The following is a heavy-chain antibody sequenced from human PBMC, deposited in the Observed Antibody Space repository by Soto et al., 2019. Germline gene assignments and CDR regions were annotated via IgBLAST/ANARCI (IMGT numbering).Heavy chain of an antibody. J-gene: IGHJ3*02. D-gene: IGHD1-1*01. V-gene: IGHV1-8*01. CDR3: ARGPSTTDAFDS. CDR2: MNPNSNNA. CDR1: GYTFTSYD. Sequence: ASVKVSCKASGYTFTSYDINWVRQATGQGLEWMGWMNPNSNNAGYAQKFQGRVTMTMNTSISTAYMELSSLRSEDTAVYYCARGPSTTDAFDSWGQGTMVTVSS.